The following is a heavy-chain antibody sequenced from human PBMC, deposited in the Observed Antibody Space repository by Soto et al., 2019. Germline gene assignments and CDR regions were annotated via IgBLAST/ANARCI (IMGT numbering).Heavy chain of an antibody. J-gene: IGHJ4*02. V-gene: IGHV1-69*04. CDR2: IIPILGIA. CDR1: GGTFSSYT. D-gene: IGHD6-25*01. CDR3: ARDHSSGGKVY. Sequence: SVKVSCKASGGTFSSYTISWVRQAPGQGLEWMGRIIPILGIANYAQKFQGRVTMTRDTSTSTVYMELSSLRSEDTAVYYCARDHSSGGKVYWGQGTLVTVSS.